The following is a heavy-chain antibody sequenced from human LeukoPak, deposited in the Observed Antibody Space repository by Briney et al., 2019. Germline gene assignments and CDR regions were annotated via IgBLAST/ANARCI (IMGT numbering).Heavy chain of an antibody. J-gene: IGHJ5*02. CDR3: ARDPTGITIFGVVIGWFDP. CDR2: INAGNGNT. CDR1: GYTFTSYA. D-gene: IGHD3-3*01. Sequence: ASVKVSCKASGYTFTSYAMHWVRQAPGQRLEWMEWINAGNGNTKYSQKFQGRVTITRDTSASTAYMELSSLRSEDTAVYYCARDPTGITIFGVVIGWFDPWGQGTLVTVSS. V-gene: IGHV1-3*01.